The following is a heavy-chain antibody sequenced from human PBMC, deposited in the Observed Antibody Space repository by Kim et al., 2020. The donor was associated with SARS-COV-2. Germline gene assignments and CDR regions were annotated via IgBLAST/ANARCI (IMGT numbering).Heavy chain of an antibody. V-gene: IGHV3-49*02. D-gene: IGHD6-13*01. J-gene: IGHJ4*02. CDR3: TRDGIAAAGRDY. Sequence: EYAASVKGRFTISRDDSKSIAYLQMNSLKTEDTAVYYCTRDGIAAAGRDYWGQGTLVTVSS.